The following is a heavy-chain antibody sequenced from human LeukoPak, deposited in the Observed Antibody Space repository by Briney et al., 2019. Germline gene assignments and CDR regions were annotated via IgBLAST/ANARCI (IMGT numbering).Heavy chain of an antibody. J-gene: IGHJ4*02. Sequence: GGSLRLSCSASGFTFNSYAMHWVRQAPGKGLEWVSVIYSGGSTYYADSVKGRFTISRDNSKNTLYLQMNSLKAEDTAVYYCARDPDGYRQGHHFDYWGQGTLVTVSS. CDR1: GFTFNSYA. V-gene: IGHV3-66*01. D-gene: IGHD5-18*01. CDR3: ARDPDGYRQGHHFDY. CDR2: IYSGGST.